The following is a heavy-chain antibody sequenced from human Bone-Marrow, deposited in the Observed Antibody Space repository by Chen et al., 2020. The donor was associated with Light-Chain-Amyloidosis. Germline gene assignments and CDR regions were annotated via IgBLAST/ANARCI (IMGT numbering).Heavy chain of an antibody. V-gene: IGHV3-9*01. CDR3: SKDKGGSMGFGMDV. Sequence: EEHLVESGGGLVQPGRSLRLSCEASGFTFDDYAMHWVRQAPGKGLEWVSGISWNRCRKGDVDPGGGRFTISRGGCKEPLHLQMNHPGPEETALLFWSKDKGGSMGFGMDVWGQGTTVIVSS. D-gene: IGHD3-10*01. CDR1: GFTFDDYA. CDR2: ISWNRCRK. J-gene: IGHJ6*02.